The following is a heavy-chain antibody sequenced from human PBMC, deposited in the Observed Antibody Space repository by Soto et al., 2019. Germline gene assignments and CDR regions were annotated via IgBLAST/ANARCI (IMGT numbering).Heavy chain of an antibody. CDR2: ISAYNGNT. Sequence: ASVQVSCKASGYTFTSYGISWVRQAPGQGLEWMGWISAYNGNTNYAQKLQGRVTMTTDTSTSTAYMELRSLRSDDTAVYYCASTSVTRDFDYWGQGTLVTVSS. V-gene: IGHV1-18*01. J-gene: IGHJ4*02. CDR3: ASTSVTRDFDY. CDR1: GYTFTSYG. D-gene: IGHD4-17*01.